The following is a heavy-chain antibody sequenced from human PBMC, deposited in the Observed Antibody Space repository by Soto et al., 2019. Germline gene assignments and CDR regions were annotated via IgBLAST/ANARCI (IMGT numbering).Heavy chain of an antibody. Sequence: EVQLVESGGGLVQPGGSLRLSCAASGFTVSSNYMSWVRQAPGKGLEWVSVIYSGGSTYYADSVKGRFTISRDNSKNTLYLQMNSLRATASSVYYCARDRGGHPRKTNWFDPWGQGTLVTVSS. D-gene: IGHD3-10*01. CDR2: IYSGGST. CDR3: ARDRGGHPRKTNWFDP. V-gene: IGHV3-66*01. J-gene: IGHJ5*02. CDR1: GFTVSSNY.